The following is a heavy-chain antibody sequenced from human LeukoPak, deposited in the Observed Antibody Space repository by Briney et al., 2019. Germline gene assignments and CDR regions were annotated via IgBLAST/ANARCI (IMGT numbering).Heavy chain of an antibody. CDR1: GFTFSSYA. J-gene: IGHJ4*02. CDR2: ISGSGGST. D-gene: IGHD3-22*01. CDR3: ASSSGYYYFDY. Sequence: GGSLRLSCAASGFTFSSYAMSWVRKAPGKGLEWVSAISGSGGSTYYADSVKGRFTISRDNSKNTLYLQMNSLRAEDTAVYYCASSSGYYYFDYWGQGTLVTVSS. V-gene: IGHV3-23*01.